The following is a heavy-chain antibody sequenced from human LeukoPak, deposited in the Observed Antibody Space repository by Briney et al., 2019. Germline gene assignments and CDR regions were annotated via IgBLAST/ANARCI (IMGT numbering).Heavy chain of an antibody. V-gene: IGHV3-30*18. CDR2: ISYDGSNK. CDR3: AKDGAAVAGCFDY. D-gene: IGHD6-19*01. Sequence: GGSLRLSCAAPGFTFSSYGMHWVRQAPGKGLEWVAVISYDGSNKYYADSVKGRFTISRDNSKNTLYLQTNSLRAEDTAVYYCAKDGAAVAGCFDYWGQGTLVTVSS. J-gene: IGHJ4*02. CDR1: GFTFSSYG.